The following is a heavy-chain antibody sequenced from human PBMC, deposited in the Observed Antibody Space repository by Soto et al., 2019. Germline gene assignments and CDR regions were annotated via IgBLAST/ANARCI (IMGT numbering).Heavy chain of an antibody. CDR2: IIPILGIA. J-gene: IGHJ4*02. CDR3: ARDFPNNDDIVVVPDDDY. CDR1: GGTFSSYT. Sequence: GASVKVSCKASGGTFSSYTISWVRQAPGQGLEWMGRIIPILGIANYAQKFQGRVTITADKSTSTAYMELSSLRSEDTAVYYCARDFPNNDDIVVVPDDDYWGQGTLVPVSS. D-gene: IGHD2-2*01. V-gene: IGHV1-69*04.